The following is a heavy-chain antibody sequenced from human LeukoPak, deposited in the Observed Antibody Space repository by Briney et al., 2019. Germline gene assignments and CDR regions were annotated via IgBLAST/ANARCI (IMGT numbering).Heavy chain of an antibody. CDR3: ARWQTGSSSLDY. D-gene: IGHD6-6*01. Sequence: SETLSLTCTVSGGSISSYYWSWIRQPPGKGLEWIGYFYYSGSTYYNPSLKSRVTISVDTSKNQFSLRLSSVTAADTAVYYCARWQTGSSSLDYWGQGTLVTVSS. J-gene: IGHJ4*02. CDR2: FYYSGST. V-gene: IGHV4-59*12. CDR1: GGSISSYY.